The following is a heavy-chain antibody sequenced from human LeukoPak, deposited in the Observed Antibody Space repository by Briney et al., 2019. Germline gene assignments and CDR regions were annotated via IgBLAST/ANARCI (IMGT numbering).Heavy chain of an antibody. V-gene: IGHV3-23*01. CDR1: GFTFSTYA. D-gene: IGHD3-10*02. CDR3: AKASAVRGYYYYGMDV. J-gene: IGHJ6*02. CDR2: ISDSGGIT. Sequence: PGGSLRLSCAASGFTFSTYAMNWVRQAPGKGLEWVSAISDSGGITYYADSVKGRFTISRDNSKNTLYLQMNSLRAEDTAIYYCAKASAVRGYYYYGMDVWGQGTTVTVSS.